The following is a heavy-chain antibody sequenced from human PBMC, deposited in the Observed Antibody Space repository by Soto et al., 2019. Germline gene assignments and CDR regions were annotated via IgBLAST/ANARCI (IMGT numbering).Heavy chain of an antibody. CDR1: GYTFTNYD. CDR3: ARFASSGSYTAAY. V-gene: IGHV1-18*01. Sequence: QVHMVQSGAEVKKPGASVRVSCKASGYTFTNYDITWVRQAPGQGLEWMGWISTYNGNTNYAQNLQGRVTMTTDTSTSTAYMELRSLRSDDTAVYSCARFASSGSYTAAYWGQGPLVTVSS. J-gene: IGHJ4*02. D-gene: IGHD3-22*01. CDR2: ISTYNGNT.